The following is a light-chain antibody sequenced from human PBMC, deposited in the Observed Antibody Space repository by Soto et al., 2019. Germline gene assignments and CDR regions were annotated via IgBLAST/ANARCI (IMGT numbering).Light chain of an antibody. V-gene: IGKV3-20*01. Sequence: DTLLTQSPATLSLSPGERVTLSCRATQRVSNSLAWYQQKSGQAPRLLIYDASFRATGIPARFSGSGSGTDFTLTISRLEPEDFAVYYCQQYGSSPITFGQGTRLEIK. J-gene: IGKJ5*01. CDR3: QQYGSSPIT. CDR2: DAS. CDR1: QRVSNS.